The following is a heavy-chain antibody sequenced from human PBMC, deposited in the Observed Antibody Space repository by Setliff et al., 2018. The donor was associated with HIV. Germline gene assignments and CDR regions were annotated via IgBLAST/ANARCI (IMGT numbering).Heavy chain of an antibody. CDR3: ARDFGRTLDY. CDR1: GYTFTTYS. Sequence: ASVKVSCKASGYTFTTYSINWVRQAPGQGLEWMGWINTNTGNPTYAQAFTGRFAFSLDTSVSTAYLQISSVKAEDTAMYYCARDFGRTLDYWGRGTLVTVSS. CDR2: INTNTGNP. D-gene: IGHD3-3*01. J-gene: IGHJ4*02. V-gene: IGHV7-4-1*02.